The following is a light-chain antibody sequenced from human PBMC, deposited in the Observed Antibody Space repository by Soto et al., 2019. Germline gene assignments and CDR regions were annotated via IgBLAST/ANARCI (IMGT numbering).Light chain of an antibody. Sequence: QSALTQPPSVSGAPGQRVTISCTGSSSNIGAGYDVHWYQQLPGTAPKLLIYVYNNRASGVPDRFSGSKSGTSASLAITGLQAEDEADYYCQSYDSSLGRWVFGGGTKLTVL. CDR2: VYN. J-gene: IGLJ3*02. V-gene: IGLV1-40*01. CDR3: QSYDSSLGRWV. CDR1: SSNIGAGYD.